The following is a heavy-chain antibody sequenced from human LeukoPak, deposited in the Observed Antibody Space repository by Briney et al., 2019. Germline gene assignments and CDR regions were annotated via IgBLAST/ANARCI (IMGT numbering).Heavy chain of an antibody. CDR3: AKTLIGYSSSFLFGDY. CDR1: GFTFSSYG. D-gene: IGHD6-13*01. J-gene: IGHJ4*02. CDR2: IRYDGSNK. V-gene: IGHV3-30*02. Sequence: GGSLRLSCAASGFTFSSYGMYWVRQAPGKGLEWVAFIRYDGSNKYYADSVKGRFTISRDNSKNTLYLQVNSLRAEDTAVYYCAKTLIGYSSSFLFGDYWGQGTLVTVSS.